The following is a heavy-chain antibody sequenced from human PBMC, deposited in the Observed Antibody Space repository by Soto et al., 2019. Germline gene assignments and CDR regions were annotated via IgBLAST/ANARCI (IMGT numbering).Heavy chain of an antibody. V-gene: IGHV4-39*01. J-gene: IGHJ4*02. Sequence: LHLQESGPGLVKPSETLSLTCTVSGGSISSSSYYWGWIRKPPGKGLEWIGSIYYTVITHYNPSLKGRAIISFDSVKTHFSLNLNAVTAQDKACYYCARPARQDTVAGNYWGQGTRVTVSS. CDR2: IYYTVIT. D-gene: IGHD6-19*01. CDR3: ARPARQDTVAGNY. CDR1: GGSISSSSYY.